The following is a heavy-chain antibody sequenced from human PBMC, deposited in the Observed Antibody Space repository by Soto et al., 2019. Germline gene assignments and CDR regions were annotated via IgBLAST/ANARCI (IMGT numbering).Heavy chain of an antibody. CDR2: IYYSGST. D-gene: IGHD6-13*01. CDR3: ARDGGHSSSWLKSPYYYGMDV. CDR1: GGSISSGDYY. J-gene: IGHJ6*02. V-gene: IGHV4-30-4*01. Sequence: QVQLQESGPGLVKPSQTLSLTCTVSGGSISSGDYYWSWIRQPPGKGLEWIGYIYYSGSTYYNPSLKSRVTISVDTSKNQFSLKLSSVTAADTAVYYCARDGGHSSSWLKSPYYYGMDVWGQGTTVTVSS.